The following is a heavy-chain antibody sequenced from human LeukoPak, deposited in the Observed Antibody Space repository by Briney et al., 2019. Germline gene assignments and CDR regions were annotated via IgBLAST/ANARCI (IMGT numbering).Heavy chain of an antibody. CDR3: ARSQNYYGSGDY. CDR1: GDSVSNGNYY. J-gene: IGHJ4*02. Sequence: SETLSLTCTVSGDSVSNGNYYWSWLRQPPGQPLEWIGYIYYTGNTYYNPSLEGRVTLSVDTSKNQFSVKLSSVTAADTAVYYCARSQNYYGSGDYWSQGTLVTVSS. D-gene: IGHD3-10*01. CDR2: IYYTGNT. V-gene: IGHV4-61*01.